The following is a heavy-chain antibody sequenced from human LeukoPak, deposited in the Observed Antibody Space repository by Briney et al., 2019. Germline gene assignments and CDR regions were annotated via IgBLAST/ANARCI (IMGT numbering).Heavy chain of an antibody. J-gene: IGHJ4*02. CDR1: GFTFGNYW. D-gene: IGHD6-13*01. CDR3: ARSSNYVDY. CDR2: INSDGSGT. Sequence: PGGSLRLSCAASGFTFGNYWMYWVRQDPGKGLVWVSRINSDGSGTTYADSVKGRFTISRDNAKNTLYLQMNSLRAEDTAIYYCARSSNYVDYWGQGTLVTVSS. V-gene: IGHV3-74*01.